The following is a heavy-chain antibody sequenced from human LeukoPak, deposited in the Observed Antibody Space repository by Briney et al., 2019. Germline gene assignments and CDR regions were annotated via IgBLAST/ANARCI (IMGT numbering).Heavy chain of an antibody. CDR1: GFTVSSNY. D-gene: IGHD4-23*01. CDR3: ARAGGGGRLYFDS. Sequence: GGSLRLSCAASGFTVSSNYMSWARQAPGKGLEWVSVISSGISTYYADSVKGRFTISRDNSKNTLYLQMISLRAEDTAVYYCARAGGGGRLYFDSWGQGTLVTVSS. CDR2: ISSGIST. V-gene: IGHV3-53*01. J-gene: IGHJ4*02.